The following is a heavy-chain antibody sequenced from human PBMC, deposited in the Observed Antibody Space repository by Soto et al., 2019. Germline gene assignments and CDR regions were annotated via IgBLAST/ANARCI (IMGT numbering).Heavy chain of an antibody. J-gene: IGHJ5*02. Sequence: QVQLVQSGAEVKKPGASVKVSCKVSGYTLNEVAMHWVRQAPGKGLEWLGGFDPDEAETIYAQPIKGRVTMTEAPSTDTVYMELSSLRYEEPALYFCTTYHGDYNFDHGGQGTLVTVSS. CDR1: GYTLNEVA. D-gene: IGHD4-17*01. CDR2: FDPDEAET. V-gene: IGHV1-24*01. CDR3: TTYHGDYNFDH.